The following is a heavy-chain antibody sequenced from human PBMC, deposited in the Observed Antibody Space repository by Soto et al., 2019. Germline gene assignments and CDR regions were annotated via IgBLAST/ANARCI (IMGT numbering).Heavy chain of an antibody. J-gene: IGHJ6*03. Sequence: PGGSLSLSCAASGFTFDDYAMHWVRQAPGKGLEWVSGISWNSGSIGYADSVKGRFTISRDNAKNSLYLQMNSLRAEDTALYYCAKAFRVTFDWLLEGGFYYYMDVWGKGTTVTVSS. D-gene: IGHD3-9*01. CDR3: AKAFRVTFDWLLEGGFYYYMDV. CDR1: GFTFDDYA. V-gene: IGHV3-9*01. CDR2: ISWNSGSI.